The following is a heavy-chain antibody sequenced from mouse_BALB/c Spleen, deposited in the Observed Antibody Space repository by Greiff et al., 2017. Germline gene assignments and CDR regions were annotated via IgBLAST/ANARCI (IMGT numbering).Heavy chain of an antibody. Sequence: EVMLVESGGGLVKPGGSLKLSCAASGFAFSSYDMSWVRQTPEKRLEWVAYISSGGGSTYYPDTVKGRFTISKDTTKNTLYLQMSSLKSEDTALYYSGRTMDWYAMDYWGQGTSVTVSS. V-gene: IGHV5-12-1*01. D-gene: IGHD1-1*02. CDR3: GRTMDWYAMDY. CDR1: GFAFSSYD. CDR2: ISSGGGST. J-gene: IGHJ4*01.